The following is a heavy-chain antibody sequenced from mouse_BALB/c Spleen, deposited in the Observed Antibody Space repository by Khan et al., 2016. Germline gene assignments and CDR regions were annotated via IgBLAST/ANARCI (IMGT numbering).Heavy chain of an antibody. Sequence: QVQLQQSGAELVRPGTSVKVSCKASGYAFTNYLIEWVKQRPGQGLEWIGVINPGSGGTNYNEKFKGKATLTADKSSSTAYMQLSSLTSDDSAVSICARYDGYYYAMDYWGQGTSVTASS. J-gene: IGHJ4*01. CDR3: ARYDGYYYAMDY. V-gene: IGHV1-54*01. CDR2: INPGSGGT. D-gene: IGHD2-3*01. CDR1: GYAFTNYL.